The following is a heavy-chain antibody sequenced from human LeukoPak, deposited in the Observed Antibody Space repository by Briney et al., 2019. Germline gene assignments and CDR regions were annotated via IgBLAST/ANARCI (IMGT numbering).Heavy chain of an antibody. Sequence: SETLSLTCTVSGGSISSGDYYWSWIRQPPGKGLEWIGYIYYSGSTYYNPSLKSRVTISVDKSKNQFSLKLSSVTAADTAVYYCARVGSGAGSSWYYYGMDVWGQGTTVTVSS. D-gene: IGHD6-13*01. CDR1: GGSISSGDYY. CDR3: ARVGSGAGSSWYYYGMDV. J-gene: IGHJ6*02. V-gene: IGHV4-30-4*01. CDR2: IYYSGST.